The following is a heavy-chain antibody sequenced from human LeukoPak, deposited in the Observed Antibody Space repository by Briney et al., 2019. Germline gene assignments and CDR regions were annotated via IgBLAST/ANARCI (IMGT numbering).Heavy chain of an antibody. D-gene: IGHD4-17*01. Sequence: ASVKVSCKASGYTFTNYAMSWVRRAPGQGLEWMGWINTNTGNPTYAQGFTGRFVFSLDTSVSTAYLQISSLKAEDTAVYYCVRDRYGDYGFYWGQGTLVTVSS. CDR3: VRDRYGDYGFY. CDR2: INTNTGNP. CDR1: GYTFTNYA. J-gene: IGHJ4*02. V-gene: IGHV7-4-1*02.